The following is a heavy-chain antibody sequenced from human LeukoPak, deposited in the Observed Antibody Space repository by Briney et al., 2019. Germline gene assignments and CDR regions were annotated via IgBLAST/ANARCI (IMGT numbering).Heavy chain of an antibody. J-gene: IGHJ4*02. CDR3: ARGTTNQGFF. CDR2: ISGGGGST. CDR1: GFTFSTYA. D-gene: IGHD1-7*01. Sequence: PGGSLRLSCATSGFTFSTYAISWVRQAPGQGLEWVSSISGGGGSTYYADSVKGRFTISRDNSKNTLYLQMNSLRAEDTALYYCARGTTNQGFFWGQGTLITVSS. V-gene: IGHV3-23*01.